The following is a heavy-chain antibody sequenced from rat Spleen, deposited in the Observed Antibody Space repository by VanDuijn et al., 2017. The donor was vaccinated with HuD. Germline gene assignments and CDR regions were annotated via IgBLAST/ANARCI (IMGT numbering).Heavy chain of an antibody. CDR3: TREDWAFDN. CDR1: GFIFSDFY. CDR2: ISYDGSKT. J-gene: IGHJ2*01. D-gene: IGHD4-2*01. Sequence: EVQLVESDGGLVQPGRSLKLSCAASGFIFSDFYMAWVRQAPTKGLEWVATISYDGSKTYYADSVKGRFTISRDNAKTTLYLQMNSLRSEDTATYYCTREDWAFDNWGQGVMVTVSS. V-gene: IGHV5-29*01.